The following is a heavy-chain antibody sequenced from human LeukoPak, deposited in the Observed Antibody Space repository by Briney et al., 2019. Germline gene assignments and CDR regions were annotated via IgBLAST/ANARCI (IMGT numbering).Heavy chain of an antibody. D-gene: IGHD1-26*01. J-gene: IGHJ6*03. V-gene: IGHV3-66*02. Sequence: GGSLRLSCAASGFTVSSNYMSWVRQAPGKGLEWVSVICSGGSTYYADSVKGRFTISRDNSKNTLYLQMNSLRAEDTAVYYCAREDSGSYGHYYYMDVWGKGTTVTVSS. CDR2: ICSGGST. CDR3: AREDSGSYGHYYYMDV. CDR1: GFTVSSNY.